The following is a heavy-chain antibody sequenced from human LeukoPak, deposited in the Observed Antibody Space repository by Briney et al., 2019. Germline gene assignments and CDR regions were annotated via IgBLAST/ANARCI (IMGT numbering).Heavy chain of an antibody. Sequence: HPGGSLRLSCAASGFTFSNYATNWVRQAPGKGLEWVSAISGGGNSTYYADSVKGRFTISRDNSKNTLFLQMNSLRAEDTAVYYCAKARAVVVVAATNYWGQGTLVTVSS. V-gene: IGHV3-23*01. CDR3: AKARAVVVVAATNY. CDR2: ISGGGNST. J-gene: IGHJ4*02. CDR1: GFTFSNYA. D-gene: IGHD2-15*01.